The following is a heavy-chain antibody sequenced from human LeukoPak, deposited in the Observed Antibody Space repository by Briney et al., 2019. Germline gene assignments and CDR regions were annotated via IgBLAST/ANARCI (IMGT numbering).Heavy chain of an antibody. D-gene: IGHD3-22*01. CDR1: GFTFDDYA. CDR2: INWNGGGV. J-gene: IGHJ4*02. CDR3: ARDFMPAHENSGVES. V-gene: IGHV3-9*01. Sequence: GGSLRLSCTASGFTFDDYAMHWVRQAPGKGLEWVSSINWNGGGVIYADSVKGRFTISRDNAKNSLYLQLSSLRAEDTAFYYCARDFMPAHENSGVESWGQGTLVTVSS.